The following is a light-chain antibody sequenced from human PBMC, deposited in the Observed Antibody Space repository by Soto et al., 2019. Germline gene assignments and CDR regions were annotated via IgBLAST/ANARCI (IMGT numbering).Light chain of an antibody. V-gene: IGLV1-51*02. CDR3: GTWDSSLSAHV. CDR1: SSNIGSNY. CDR2: ENN. Sequence: QSVLTQSPPVSAAPGQKVTISCSGRSSNIGSNYVSWYQQLPGTAPKLLIYENNKRPSGIPDRFSGSKSGTSATLGVTGLQIGDAADEYRGTWDSSLSAHVFGTGTKLTVL. J-gene: IGLJ1*01.